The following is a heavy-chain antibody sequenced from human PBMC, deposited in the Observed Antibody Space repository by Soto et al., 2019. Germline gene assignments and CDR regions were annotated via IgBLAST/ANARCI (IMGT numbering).Heavy chain of an antibody. CDR3: ARSPNYYYYGFDV. Sequence: SETLSLTCTVSGGSVSSGDYFWSWLRHSPGKRLEWIAYIYYSGSTNYNPSLKSRATISVDTSKSQVSLTLTSMTAADAALYYCARSPNYYYYGFDVWGQGTAVTVSS. J-gene: IGHJ6*02. CDR2: IYYSGST. CDR1: GGSVSSGDYF. V-gene: IGHV4-61*08. D-gene: IGHD3-10*01.